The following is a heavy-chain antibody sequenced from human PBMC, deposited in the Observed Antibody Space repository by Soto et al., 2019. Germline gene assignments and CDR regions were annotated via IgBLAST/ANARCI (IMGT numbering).Heavy chain of an antibody. CDR2: IYYSGST. CDR1: GGSISSGDYY. D-gene: IGHD6-13*01. V-gene: IGHV4-30-4*01. J-gene: IGHJ4*02. CDR3: ARGRDSSWLLFDY. Sequence: SETLSLTCTVSGGSISSGDYYWSWIRQPPGKGLEWIGYIYYSGSTYYNPSLKSRVTISVDTSKNQFSLKLRSVTAADTAVYYCARGRDSSWLLFDYWGQGTLVTVSS.